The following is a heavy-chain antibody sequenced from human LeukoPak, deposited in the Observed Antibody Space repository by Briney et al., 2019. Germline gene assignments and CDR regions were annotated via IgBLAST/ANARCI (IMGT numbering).Heavy chain of an antibody. V-gene: IGHV3-74*01. CDR2: INNDGSST. D-gene: IGHD1-26*01. CDR1: GFTFSPYW. J-gene: IGHJ5*02. Sequence: GGSLRLSCAASGFTFSPYWMHWVRQAPGKGPVWVSRINNDGSSTWYAESVKGRFTISRDNARNTLSLQMHSLRAEDTALYYCARDQDGVGATIDLWGQGTLVTVFS. CDR3: ARDQDGVGATIDL.